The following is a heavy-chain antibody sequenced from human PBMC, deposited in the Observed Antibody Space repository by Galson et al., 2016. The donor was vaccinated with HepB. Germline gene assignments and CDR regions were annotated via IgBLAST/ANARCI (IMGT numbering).Heavy chain of an antibody. CDR2: IIPSFGTS. D-gene: IGHD4-23*01. CDR3: TRDARDYGGNSGFDY. Sequence: SVKVSCKASGGTFSSYGISWVRQAPGQGLEWMGGIIPSFGTSFYAQNLQGRVSITADKSTSTAYMELSNLRSEDTAVYYCTRDARDYGGNSGFDYWGQGTLVTVSS. CDR1: GGTFSSYG. V-gene: IGHV1-69*06. J-gene: IGHJ4*02.